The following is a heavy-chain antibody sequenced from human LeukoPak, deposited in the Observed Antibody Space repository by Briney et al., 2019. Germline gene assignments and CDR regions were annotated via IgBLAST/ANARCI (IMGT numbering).Heavy chain of an antibody. J-gene: IGHJ4*02. CDR2: ISGSGGST. CDR3: ARVGITIFGVVGGFDY. Sequence: PGGSLRLSCAASGFTFSSYAMSWVRQAPGKGLEWVSAISGSGGSTYYADSVKGRFTISRDNSKNTLYLQMNSLRAEDTAVYYCARVGITIFGVVGGFDYWGQGTLVTVSS. V-gene: IGHV3-23*01. CDR1: GFTFSSYA. D-gene: IGHD3-3*01.